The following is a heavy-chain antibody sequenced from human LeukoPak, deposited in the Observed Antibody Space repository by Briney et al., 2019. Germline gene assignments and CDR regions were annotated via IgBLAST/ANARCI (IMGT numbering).Heavy chain of an antibody. J-gene: IGHJ2*01. Sequence: SESLSPTCTVSGGSVSSGSFYWGWIRQPTGKGLVWIGYIYYSGSTNYNPSLKSRVTISVDTSKNQFSLKLTSVTAADTAVYYCARGVGAVYWYFDLWGRGTLVTVSS. CDR1: GGSVSSGSFY. V-gene: IGHV4-61*01. CDR3: ARGVGAVYWYFDL. CDR2: IYYSGST. D-gene: IGHD1-26*01.